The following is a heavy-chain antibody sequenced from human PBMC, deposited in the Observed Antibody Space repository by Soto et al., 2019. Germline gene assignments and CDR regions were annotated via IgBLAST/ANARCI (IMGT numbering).Heavy chain of an antibody. D-gene: IGHD6-13*01. CDR1: GFVYSHYA. J-gene: IGHJ2*01. CDR2: IWNDGSQK. CDR3: VRGIPSQYSSTWLYWHFDL. V-gene: IGHV3-33*01. Sequence: VQLVESGGGVVQPGRSLRLSCAASGFVYSHYAMHWVRQAPGKGPEWVALIWNDGSQKNYVDSVKGRFTISRDNSKNPLNLQMNSLRADDTAMYFCVRGIPSQYSSTWLYWHFDLWGPGTLVTVSS.